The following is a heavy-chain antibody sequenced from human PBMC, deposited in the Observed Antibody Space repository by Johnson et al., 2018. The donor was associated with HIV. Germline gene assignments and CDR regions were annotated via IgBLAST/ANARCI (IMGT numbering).Heavy chain of an antibody. J-gene: IGHJ3*02. CDR3: AARIAVADDDAFDI. V-gene: IGHV3-23*04. D-gene: IGHD6-19*01. Sequence: VQLVESGGGVVQPGGSLRLSCAASGFTFSDYYMRWIRQAPGKGLEWVSGIVGSGGSTYYAESVKGRFTIYRDNSKNPLYLQMNSLRAEDTAVYYCAARIAVADDDAFDIWGQGTMVTVSS. CDR2: IVGSGGST. CDR1: GFTFSDYY.